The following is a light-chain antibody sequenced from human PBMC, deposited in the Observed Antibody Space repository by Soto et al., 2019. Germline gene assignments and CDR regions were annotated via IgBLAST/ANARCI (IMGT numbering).Light chain of an antibody. CDR3: QHRRAWPVT. Sequence: EIVLTQSPATPSLSPGERATLSCRASQTVDTYLAWYQQKPGQSPILLIYDVSDRATGIPARFSGSGSGTDFTLTISSLEPEEVAVYYCQHRRAWPVTFGGGTRVEIK. CDR2: DVS. CDR1: QTVDTY. J-gene: IGKJ4*01. V-gene: IGKV3-11*01.